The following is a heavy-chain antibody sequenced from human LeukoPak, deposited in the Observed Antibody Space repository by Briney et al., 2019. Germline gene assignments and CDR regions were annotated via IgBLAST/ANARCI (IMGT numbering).Heavy chain of an antibody. CDR3: AQDAKGVSSIAAYRN. J-gene: IGHJ4*02. CDR1: GFTFSSYA. CDR2: ISGSGGST. D-gene: IGHD6-6*01. Sequence: GGSLRLSCAASGFTFSSYAMSWVRQAPGKGLEWVSAISGSGGSTYYADSVKGRFTISRDNSKNTLYLQMNSLRAEDTAVYYCAQDAKGVSSIAAYRNWGQGTLVTVSS. V-gene: IGHV3-23*01.